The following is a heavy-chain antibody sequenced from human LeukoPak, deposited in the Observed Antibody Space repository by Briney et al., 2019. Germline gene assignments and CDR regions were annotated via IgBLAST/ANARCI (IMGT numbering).Heavy chain of an antibody. V-gene: IGHV1-2*02. CDR1: VYTFTFYY. CDR2: INPNSGGT. J-gene: IGHJ3*02. D-gene: IGHD4-17*01. Sequence: ASVTVSCKASVYTFTFYYMHWVRQAPGQGLEWMGWINPNSGGTNYAQKFQGRVTMTRDTSISTAYMELSRLRSDDTAVYYCARVKRTTVTLDAFDIWGQGTMVTVSS. CDR3: ARVKRTTVTLDAFDI.